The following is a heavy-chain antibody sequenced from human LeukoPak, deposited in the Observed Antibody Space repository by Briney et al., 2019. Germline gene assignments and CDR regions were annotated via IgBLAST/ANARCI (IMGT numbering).Heavy chain of an antibody. CDR3: ARDEPNAMGGTAGLAY. Sequence: GGSLRLSCAASGFTFSTYWMSWARQAPGKGLEWLANIKGDGINQNYVDSVRSRFTTSRDNAKDSLYLQMNSLRAEDTAVYYCARDEPNAMGGTAGLAYWGQGVLVTVSS. J-gene: IGHJ4*02. CDR2: IKGDGINQ. CDR1: GFTFSTYW. V-gene: IGHV3-7*05. D-gene: IGHD6-19*01.